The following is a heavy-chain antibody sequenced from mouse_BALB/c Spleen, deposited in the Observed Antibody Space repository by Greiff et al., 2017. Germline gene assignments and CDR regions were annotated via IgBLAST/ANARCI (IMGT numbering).Heavy chain of an antibody. CDR1: GFTFSSYG. CDR3: ARHGDYDYFDY. Sequence: EVKLMESGGGLVKPGGSLKLSCAASGFTFSSYGMSWVRQTPDKRLEWVATISSGGSYTYYPDSVKGRFTISRDNAKNTLYLQMSSLKSEDTAMYYCARHGDYDYFDYWGQGTTLTVSS. J-gene: IGHJ2*01. V-gene: IGHV5-6*03. D-gene: IGHD2-4*01. CDR2: ISSGGSYT.